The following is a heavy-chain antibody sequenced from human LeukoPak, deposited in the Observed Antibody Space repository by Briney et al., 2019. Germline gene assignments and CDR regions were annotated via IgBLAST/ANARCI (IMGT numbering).Heavy chain of an antibody. CDR3: AKGQNVLRYFDWLSTTQIFDY. J-gene: IGHJ4*02. CDR1: GFTFSSYA. V-gene: IGHV3-23*01. D-gene: IGHD3-9*01. Sequence: GSLRLSCAASGFTFSSYAMSWVRQAPGEGLEWVSAISGSGGSTYYADSVKGRFTISRDNSKNTLYLQMNSLRAEDTAVYYCAKGQNVLRYFDWLSTTQIFDYWGQGTLVTVSS. CDR2: ISGSGGST.